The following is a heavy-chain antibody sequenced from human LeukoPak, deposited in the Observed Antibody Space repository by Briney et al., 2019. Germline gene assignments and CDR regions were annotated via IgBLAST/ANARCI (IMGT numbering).Heavy chain of an antibody. Sequence: GGSLRLSCVGSGFTLSSYAMSWVRQAPGKGLEWVAAISDSGGSTYYADSVKGRFTISRDNSKDTVYLQMNSLRAEDTAVYYCAKGSSGGRPYYFDYWGQGTLVTVSS. D-gene: IGHD6-6*01. CDR2: ISDSGGST. CDR3: AKGSSGGRPYYFDY. V-gene: IGHV3-23*01. J-gene: IGHJ4*02. CDR1: GFTLSSYA.